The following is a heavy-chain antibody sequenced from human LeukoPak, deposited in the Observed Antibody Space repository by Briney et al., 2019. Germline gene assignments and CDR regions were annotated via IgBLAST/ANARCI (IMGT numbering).Heavy chain of an antibody. CDR2: ISSSGSTI. D-gene: IGHD3-22*01. Sequence: PGGSLRLSCAASRFTFSSYEMNWVRQAPGKGLEWVSYISSSGSTIYYADSVKGRFTISRDNAKNSLYLQMNSLRAEDTAVYYCAREFTYYYDSSGSGAFDIWGQGTMVTVSS. J-gene: IGHJ3*02. V-gene: IGHV3-48*03. CDR3: AREFTYYYDSSGSGAFDI. CDR1: RFTFSSYE.